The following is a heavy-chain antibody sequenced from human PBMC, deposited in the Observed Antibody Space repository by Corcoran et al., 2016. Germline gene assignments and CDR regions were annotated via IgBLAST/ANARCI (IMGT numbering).Heavy chain of an antibody. Sequence: EVQLVESGGGLVKPGGSLRLSCAASGVTFSTYTLNWVRQAPGKGLEWVSSVSSTSSYIYYADSVKGRFTISRDNAQNSLSLQMNSLRAEETAVYYCAGDPLGRVTNIYYGMDVWGQGTTVTVSS. J-gene: IGHJ6*02. CDR1: GVTFSTYT. V-gene: IGHV3-21*01. D-gene: IGHD4-4*01. CDR3: AGDPLGRVTNIYYGMDV. CDR2: VSSTSSYI.